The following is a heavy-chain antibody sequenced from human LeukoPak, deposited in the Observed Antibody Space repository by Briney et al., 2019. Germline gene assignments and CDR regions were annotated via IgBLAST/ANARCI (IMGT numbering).Heavy chain of an antibody. Sequence: GGSLRLSCAASGFTFSSYSMNWVRQAPGKGLEWVSSISSSSSYIYYADSVKGRFTISRDNAKNSLYLQMNRLRAEDTAVYYCARDRYSGSYSDAFDIWGQGTMVTVSS. V-gene: IGHV3-21*01. J-gene: IGHJ3*02. CDR3: ARDRYSGSYSDAFDI. CDR2: ISSSSSYI. CDR1: GFTFSSYS. D-gene: IGHD1-26*01.